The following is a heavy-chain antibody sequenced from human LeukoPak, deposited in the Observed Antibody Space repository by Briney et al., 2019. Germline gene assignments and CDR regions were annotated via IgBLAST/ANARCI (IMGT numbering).Heavy chain of an antibody. Sequence: RGSLRLSCAASGFTFSTYAIHWARQAPGKGLEWVESISYDGSNKYHADSVKGRFTISRDNSKNTVYLQMNDLRPEDTAVYYCARGNSVVNYYHGLDLWGQGTTVTVSS. CDR2: ISYDGSNK. J-gene: IGHJ6*02. D-gene: IGHD2-2*01. V-gene: IGHV3-30-3*01. CDR1: GFTFSTYA. CDR3: ARGNSVVNYYHGLDL.